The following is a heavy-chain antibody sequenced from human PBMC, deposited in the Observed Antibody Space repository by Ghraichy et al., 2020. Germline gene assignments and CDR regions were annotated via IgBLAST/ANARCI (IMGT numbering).Heavy chain of an antibody. CDR2: ISGSGGST. CDR3: AKGRGSCSSTSCYTPYYYYGMDV. D-gene: IGHD2-2*02. CDR1: GFTFSSYA. J-gene: IGHJ6*02. V-gene: IGHV3-23*01. Sequence: GGSLRLSCAASGFTFSSYAMSWVRQAPGKGLEWVSAISGSGGSTYYADSVKGRFTISRDNSKNTLYLQMNSLRAEDTAVYYCAKGRGSCSSTSCYTPYYYYGMDVWGQGTTVTVSS.